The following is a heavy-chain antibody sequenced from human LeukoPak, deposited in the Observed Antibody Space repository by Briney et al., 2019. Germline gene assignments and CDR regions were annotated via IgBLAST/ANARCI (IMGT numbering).Heavy chain of an antibody. V-gene: IGHV1-2*02. CDR2: INPNSGGT. CDR1: GYTFTGYY. J-gene: IGHJ4*02. D-gene: IGHD3-22*01. CDR3: ASSYDSNGYFQY. Sequence: ASVKVSCKASGYTFTGYYLHWVRQAPGQGLEWMGWINPNSGGTNFAQKFQARVTMTRDTSINTAYMELSRLRSDDTAVYYCASSYDSNGYFQYWGQGSLVTVSS.